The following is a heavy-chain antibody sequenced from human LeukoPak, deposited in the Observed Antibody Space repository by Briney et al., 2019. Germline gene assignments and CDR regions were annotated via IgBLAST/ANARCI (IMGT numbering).Heavy chain of an antibody. CDR2: INHSGST. V-gene: IGHV4-34*01. CDR1: GGSFSGYY. J-gene: IGHJ4*02. D-gene: IGHD6-19*01. CDR3: ARAGVAGTDY. Sequence: SETQSLTCAVYGGSFSGYYWSWIRQPPGKGLEWIGEINHSGSTNYNPSLKSRVTISVDTSKNQFSLKLSSVTAADTAVYYCARAGVAGTDYWGQGTLVTVSS.